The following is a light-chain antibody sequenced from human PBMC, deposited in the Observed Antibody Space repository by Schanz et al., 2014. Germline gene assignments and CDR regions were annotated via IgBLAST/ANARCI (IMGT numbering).Light chain of an antibody. CDR3: QQRSNWPRLT. CDR1: QSVSSS. J-gene: IGKJ4*01. V-gene: IGKV3-15*01. CDR2: GAS. Sequence: EIVMTQSPATLSVSPGERATLSCRASQSVSSSLAWYQQKPGQAPSLLIFGASTRATGVPARFSGSGSGTDFTLTISSLEAEDFAVYYCQQRSNWPRLTFGGGTKVDIK.